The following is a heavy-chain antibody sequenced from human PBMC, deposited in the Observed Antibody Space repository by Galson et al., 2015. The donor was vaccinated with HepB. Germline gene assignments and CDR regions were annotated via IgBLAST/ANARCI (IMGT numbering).Heavy chain of an antibody. CDR3: ARAEGRVGATHMDY. Sequence: SLRLSCAASGFIFTAYGMHWVRQAPGKGLEWVSLIWYDGTTKYYADSVRGRFTISRDNSKNTVYLQLDSLRAEDTAIYYCARAEGRVGATHMDYWGQGILVSVSS. CDR1: GFIFTAYG. D-gene: IGHD1-26*01. V-gene: IGHV3-33*01. J-gene: IGHJ4*02. CDR2: IWYDGTTK.